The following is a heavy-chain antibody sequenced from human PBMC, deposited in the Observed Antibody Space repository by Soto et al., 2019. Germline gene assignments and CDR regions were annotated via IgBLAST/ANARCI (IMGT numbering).Heavy chain of an antibody. CDR1: GFTVSRSY. CDR3: ARVSDSYDGSGYYDY. Sequence: AGGSLRLSCAASGFTVSRSYMTWVRQAPGKGLECVSIIYSGGSTFYADSVKGRFTISRDNSKNTLYLQMNSLRAEDTAVYFCARVSDSYDGSGYYDYWGQGTLVTVS. D-gene: IGHD3-22*01. CDR2: IYSGGST. V-gene: IGHV3-53*01. J-gene: IGHJ4*02.